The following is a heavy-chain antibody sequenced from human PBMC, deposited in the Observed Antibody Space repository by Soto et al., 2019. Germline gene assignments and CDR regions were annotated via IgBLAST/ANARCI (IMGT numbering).Heavy chain of an antibody. J-gene: IGHJ4*02. V-gene: IGHV3-30*03. CDR2: ISCDESDK. D-gene: IGHD6-19*01. Sequence: GGSLRLSCAASGLTFRSYAMHWVRHAPGKGLEWVAVISCDESDKYYADSLKGRFTISRDNSKNTLYLQMNSLSGEDTAVYYCARDLSVAGPDYWGQGTLVTVSS. CDR3: ARDLSVAGPDY. CDR1: GLTFRSYA.